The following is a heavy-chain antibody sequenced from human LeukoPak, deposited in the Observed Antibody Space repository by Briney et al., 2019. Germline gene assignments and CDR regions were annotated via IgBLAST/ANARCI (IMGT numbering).Heavy chain of an antibody. V-gene: IGHV3-9*01. CDR3: AKRHSSGWYYLDY. Sequence: GGSLRLSCAASGFTFDDYDMHWVRQAPGKGLEWVSGISWNSGSIGYADSVKGRFTISRDNAKNSLYLQMNSLRAEDTAVYYCAKRHSSGWYYLDYWGQGTLVTVSS. CDR2: ISWNSGSI. D-gene: IGHD6-19*01. J-gene: IGHJ4*02. CDR1: GFTFDDYD.